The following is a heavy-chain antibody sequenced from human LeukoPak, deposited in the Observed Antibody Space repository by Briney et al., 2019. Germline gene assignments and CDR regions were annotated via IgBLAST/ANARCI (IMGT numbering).Heavy chain of an antibody. CDR2: IKTDGSDT. J-gene: IGHJ5*02. CDR3: ARLGAPYDKDEYR. CDR1: GVTLSNYW. Sequence: TGGSLRLSCTASGVTLSNYWMHWVRQAPGKGAVWVSGIKTDGSDTTYADSVRGRFTISRDNAKNTVYIKMNSLRVEDTAMYYCARLGAPYDKDEYRWGQGALVTVSS. D-gene: IGHD3-16*01. V-gene: IGHV3-74*03.